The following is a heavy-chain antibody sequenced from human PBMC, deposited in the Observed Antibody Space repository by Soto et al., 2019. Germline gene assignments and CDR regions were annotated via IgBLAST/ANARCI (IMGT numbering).Heavy chain of an antibody. D-gene: IGHD3-10*01. Sequence: SVKVSCKASGGTFSSYAISWVRQAPGQGLEWMGGIIPIFGTANYAQKFQGRVTITADESTSTAYMELSSLRSEDTAVYYCARSFTMVRGVMFYYYGMDVWGQGTTVTVSS. CDR2: IIPIFGTA. V-gene: IGHV1-69*13. J-gene: IGHJ6*02. CDR1: GGTFSSYA. CDR3: ARSFTMVRGVMFYYYGMDV.